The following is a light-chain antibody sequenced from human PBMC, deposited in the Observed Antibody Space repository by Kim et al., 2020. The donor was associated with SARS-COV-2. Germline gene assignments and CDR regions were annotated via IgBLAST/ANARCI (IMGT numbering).Light chain of an antibody. CDR1: HIGSKS. CDR3: QVWDSSSDHWV. V-gene: IGLV3-21*04. CDR2: YDS. J-gene: IGLJ3*02. Sequence: APGKTARISCGGNHIGSKSVHWYQPKPGQAPVLVIYYDSDRPSGIPERFSGSNSGNTATLTISRVEAGDEADYYCQVWDSSSDHWVFGGGTQLTVL.